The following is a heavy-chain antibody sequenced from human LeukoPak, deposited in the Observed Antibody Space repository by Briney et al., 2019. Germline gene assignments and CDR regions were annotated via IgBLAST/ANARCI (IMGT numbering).Heavy chain of an antibody. CDR1: GFTFDDYA. CDR2: ISWNSGSI. CDR3: AKGGIVGASYYYMDV. Sequence: GRSLRLSCAASGFTFDDYAMHWVRQAPGKGLEGVSGISWNSGSIGYADSVKGRFTISRDNSKNSLYLQMNSLRAEDTALYYCAKGGIVGASYYYMDVWGKGTTVTISS. D-gene: IGHD1-26*01. V-gene: IGHV3-9*01. J-gene: IGHJ6*03.